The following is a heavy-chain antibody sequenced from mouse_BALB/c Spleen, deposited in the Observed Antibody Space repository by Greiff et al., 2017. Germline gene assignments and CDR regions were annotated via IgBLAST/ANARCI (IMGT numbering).Heavy chain of an antibody. V-gene: IGHV1-69*02. CDR2: IYPSDSYT. J-gene: IGHJ2*01. Sequence: VQLQQSGAELVRPGASVKLSCKASGYTFTSYWINWVKQRPGQGLEWIGNIYPSDSYTNYNQKFKDKATLTVDKSSSTAYMQLSSPTSEDSAVYYCTRYSPRGYFDYWGQGTTLTVSS. CDR1: GYTFTSYW. CDR3: TRYSPRGYFDY.